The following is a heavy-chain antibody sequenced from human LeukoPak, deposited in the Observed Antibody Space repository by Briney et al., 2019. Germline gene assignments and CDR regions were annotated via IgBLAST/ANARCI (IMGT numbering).Heavy chain of an antibody. CDR2: IYYSGST. J-gene: IGHJ4*02. Sequence: PSETLSLICTVSGGSIGSSSYYWGWIRQPPGKGLEWIGSIYYSGSTYYNPSLKSRVTISVDTSKNHFSLRLSSVSAADTAVYYCASQVSGYSYEVNDWGQGTLVTVSS. CDR1: GGSIGSSSYY. CDR3: ASQVSGYSYEVND. V-gene: IGHV4-39*02. D-gene: IGHD5-18*01.